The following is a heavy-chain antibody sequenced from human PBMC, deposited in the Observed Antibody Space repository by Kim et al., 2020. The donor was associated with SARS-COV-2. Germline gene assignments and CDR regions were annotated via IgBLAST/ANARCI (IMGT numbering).Heavy chain of an antibody. Sequence: SETLSLTCNVSGGSTSSYYWSWIRQPPGKGLEYIGYIYYSGSTNYNPSLESRVSISIDTSKNLFFLNLRSVTAADTATYYCATMYSGSSAHLDSWGQGALVTVSS. V-gene: IGHV4-59*01. J-gene: IGHJ4*02. CDR2: IYYSGST. D-gene: IGHD6-6*01. CDR1: GGSTSSYY. CDR3: ATMYSGSSAHLDS.